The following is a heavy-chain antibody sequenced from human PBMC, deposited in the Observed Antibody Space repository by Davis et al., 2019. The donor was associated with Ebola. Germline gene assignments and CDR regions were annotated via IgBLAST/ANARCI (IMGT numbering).Heavy chain of an antibody. J-gene: IGHJ4*02. CDR1: GGSFSGYY. Sequence: SETLSLTCAVYGGSFSGYYWSWIRQPPGKGLEWIGEINHSGSTNYNPSLKSRVTISVDTSKNQFSLKLSSVTAADTAVYYCARRASSSSWYNFFDYWGQGTLVTVSS. D-gene: IGHD6-13*01. CDR2: INHSGST. CDR3: ARRASSSSWYNFFDY. V-gene: IGHV4-34*01.